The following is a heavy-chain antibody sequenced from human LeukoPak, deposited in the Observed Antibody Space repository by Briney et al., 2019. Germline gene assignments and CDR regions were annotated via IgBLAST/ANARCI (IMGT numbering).Heavy chain of an antibody. CDR2: ISSSGNYI. Sequence: PGGSLRLSCAASGFTFSRYSMNWVRQAPGKGLERVSSISSSGNYIYYADSVKGRFTISRDNAKNSLYLQMDSLRAEDTAVYFCASDRLVRQTDGVSWGQGTLVTVSS. V-gene: IGHV3-21*06. D-gene: IGHD5-24*01. CDR1: GFTFSRYS. CDR3: ASDRLVRQTDGVS. J-gene: IGHJ5*02.